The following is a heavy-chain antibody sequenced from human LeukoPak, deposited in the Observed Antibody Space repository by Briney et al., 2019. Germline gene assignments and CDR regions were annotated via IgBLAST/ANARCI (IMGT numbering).Heavy chain of an antibody. J-gene: IGHJ4*02. CDR1: GFTFSNFW. CDR2: IKPDGSAE. CDR3: ARANNSSWHN. D-gene: IGHD6-13*01. Sequence: GGSLRLSCAASGFTFSNFWMNWVRHVPGRGLDWVANIKPDGSAEYYAASVKGRFTVSRDNAKNSLYLQMNSLRVEDTAVYYCARANNSSWHNWGQGTLVTVSS. V-gene: IGHV3-7*01.